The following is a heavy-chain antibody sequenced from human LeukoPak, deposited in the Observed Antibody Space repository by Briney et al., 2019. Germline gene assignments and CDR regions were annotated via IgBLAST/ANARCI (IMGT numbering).Heavy chain of an antibody. V-gene: IGHV4-34*01. CDR2: INHSGST. CDR3: ARGARQVVVVPAAPLVRYYYMDV. CDR1: GGSFSGYY. Sequence: SGTLSLTCAVYGGSFSGYYWSWIRQPPGKGLEWIGEINHSGSTNYNPSLKSRVTISVDTSKNQFSLKLSSVTAADTAVYYCARGARQVVVVPAAPLVRYYYMDVWGKGTTVTVSS. D-gene: IGHD2-2*01. J-gene: IGHJ6*03.